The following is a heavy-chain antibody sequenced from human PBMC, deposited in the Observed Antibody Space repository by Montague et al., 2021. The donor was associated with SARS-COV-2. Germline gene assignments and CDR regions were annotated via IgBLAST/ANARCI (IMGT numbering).Heavy chain of an antibody. V-gene: IGHV4-34*01. CDR2: INHSGST. D-gene: IGHD4-17*01. J-gene: IGHJ4*02. Sequence: SETLSLTCAVYGGSFSGYYWSWIRQPPGRGLEWIGEINHSGSTNYNPSLKSRVTISVDTSKNQFSLKLSSVTAADTAVYYCARGSTVTHYWGQGTLVTASS. CDR1: GGSFSGYY. CDR3: ARGSTVTHY.